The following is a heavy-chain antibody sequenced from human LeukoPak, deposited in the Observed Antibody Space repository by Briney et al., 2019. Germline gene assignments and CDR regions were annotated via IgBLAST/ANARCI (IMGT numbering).Heavy chain of an antibody. Sequence: GGSLRLSCAASGFSIRCYWMHWVRQAPGKGLMWVSRIKSDGSWTNYADSVRGRSTISRDNAKNTLFLQMVGLRAEDTAIYYCVRDGDAYDFDLWGQGILVTVSS. V-gene: IGHV3-74*01. CDR2: IKSDGSWT. CDR1: GFSIRCYW. J-gene: IGHJ4*02. CDR3: VRDGDAYDFDL. D-gene: IGHD5-12*01.